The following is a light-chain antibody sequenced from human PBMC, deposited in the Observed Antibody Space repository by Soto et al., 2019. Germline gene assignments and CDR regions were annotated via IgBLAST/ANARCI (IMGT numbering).Light chain of an antibody. Sequence: EIVMTQSPATLSVSPGEGVTLSCRASQSVSSNLAWYQQKPGQAPRLLIYGASTRATGIPARFSGSGSGTEFTLTISSLQSEDFAVYYCQQYNNWPPWTFGQGTKVEIK. J-gene: IGKJ1*01. CDR2: GAS. CDR3: QQYNNWPPWT. V-gene: IGKV3-15*01. CDR1: QSVSSN.